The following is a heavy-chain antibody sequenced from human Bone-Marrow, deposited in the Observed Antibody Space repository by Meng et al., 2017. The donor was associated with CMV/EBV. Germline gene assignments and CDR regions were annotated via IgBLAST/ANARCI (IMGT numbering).Heavy chain of an antibody. CDR2: INPNSGGT. CDR3: ARETDGYGRLDY. V-gene: IGHV1-2*02. Sequence: ASVKVSCKASGYTFTGYYMHWVRQAPGQGLEWMGWINPNSGGTNYAQKFQGRVTMTRDTSISTAYMELSRLRSDDTAVYYCARETDGYGRLDYWGQGTLVTVSS. J-gene: IGHJ4*02. D-gene: IGHD5-24*01. CDR1: GYTFTGYY.